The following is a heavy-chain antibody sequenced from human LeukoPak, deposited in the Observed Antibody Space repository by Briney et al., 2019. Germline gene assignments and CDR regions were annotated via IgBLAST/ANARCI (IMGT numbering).Heavy chain of an antibody. CDR1: GYTFTSYD. J-gene: IGHJ4*02. Sequence: ASVKVSCKASGYTFTSYDINWVRQATGQGLEWMGWMNPNSGNTGYAQKFQGRVTMTRNTSISTAYMELSSLRSEDTAVYHCARKRITMVRGTDLSFDYWGQGTLVTVSS. CDR2: MNPNSGNT. D-gene: IGHD3-10*01. CDR3: ARKRITMVRGTDLSFDY. V-gene: IGHV1-8*01.